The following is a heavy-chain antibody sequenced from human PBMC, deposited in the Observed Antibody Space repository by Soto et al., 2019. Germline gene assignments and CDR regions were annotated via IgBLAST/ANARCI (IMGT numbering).Heavy chain of an antibody. D-gene: IGHD6-19*01. CDR2: ISAYNGNT. V-gene: IGHV1-18*01. CDR3: ARSPWQWLATDEYFQH. CDR1: GYTFTSYG. Sequence: ASVKVSCKASGYTFTSYGISWVRQAPGQGLEWMGWISAYNGNTNYAQKLQGRVTMTTDTSTSTAYMELRSLRSDDTAGDYCARSPWQWLATDEYFQHWGQGTLVTVSS. J-gene: IGHJ1*01.